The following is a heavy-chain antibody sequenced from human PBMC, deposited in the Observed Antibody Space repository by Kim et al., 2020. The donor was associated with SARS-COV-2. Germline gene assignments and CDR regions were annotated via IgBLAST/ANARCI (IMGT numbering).Heavy chain of an antibody. CDR2: ISAYNGNT. J-gene: IGHJ6*02. V-gene: IGHV1-18*01. CDR1: GYTFTSYG. CDR3: ARMVGYCSGGSCDSGWYYYYGMDV. Sequence: ASVKVSCKASGYTFTSYGISWVRQAPGQGLEWMGWISAYNGNTNYAQKLQGRVTMTTDTSTSTAYMEPRSLRSDDTAVYYCARMVGYCSGGSCDSGWYYYYGMDVWGQGTTVTVSS. D-gene: IGHD2-15*01.